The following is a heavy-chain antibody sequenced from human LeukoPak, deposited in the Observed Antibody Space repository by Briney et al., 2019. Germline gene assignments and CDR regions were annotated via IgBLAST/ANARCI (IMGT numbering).Heavy chain of an antibody. CDR2: IYFSGST. CDR1: GDSISPSSYY. J-gene: IGHJ1*01. V-gene: IGHV4-39*01. CDR3: AASSYDSSGPHGS. Sequence: SETLSLTCTVSGDSISPSSYYWGWIRQPPGKGLDWIGSIYFSGSTYYNPSLKSQVTISMDTSKNQFSLKLSSVTAADMAFYYCAASSYDSSGPHGSWGQGILVTVSS. D-gene: IGHD3-22*01.